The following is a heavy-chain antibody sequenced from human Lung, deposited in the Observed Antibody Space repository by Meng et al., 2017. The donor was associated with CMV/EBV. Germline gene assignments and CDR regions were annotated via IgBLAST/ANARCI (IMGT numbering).Heavy chain of an antibody. D-gene: IGHD2/OR15-2a*01. CDR3: ARGQVQCSTINCHDYRFSGMDV. J-gene: IGHJ6*02. CDR2: MNPNRGNT. V-gene: IGHV1-8*01. CDR1: GYTFSNYD. Sequence: SVKVSCKASGYTFSNYDIIWVRQASGQGLEWVGWMNPNRGNTAYAQKFQGRVTMTRDTSTSIAYMELSSLRSGDTAVYYCARGQVQCSTINCHDYRFSGMDVWGQGTTVXVSS.